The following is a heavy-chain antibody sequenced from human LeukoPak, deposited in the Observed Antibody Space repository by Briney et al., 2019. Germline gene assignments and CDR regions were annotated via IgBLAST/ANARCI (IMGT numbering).Heavy chain of an antibody. J-gene: IGHJ4*02. CDR2: VYYTGST. CDR3: ASRKLGNDY. Sequence: SETLSLTCTVSGDFITASYWSWIRQPPGKGLEWIGYVYYTGSTSYNPSLKSRVTISADTSKNEFSLKLNSVTAADTAVYYCASRKLGNDYWGQGTLVTVSS. CDR1: GDFITASY. V-gene: IGHV4-59*01. D-gene: IGHD7-27*01.